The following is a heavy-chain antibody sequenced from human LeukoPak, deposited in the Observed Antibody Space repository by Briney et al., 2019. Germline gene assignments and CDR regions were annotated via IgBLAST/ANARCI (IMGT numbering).Heavy chain of an antibody. V-gene: IGHV3-11*01. CDR3: ARPQSGYDCLDY. J-gene: IGHJ4*02. CDR1: GGSISSYY. Sequence: LSLTCTVSGGSISSYYWSWIRQPPGKGLEWVSYISSSGSTIYYADSVKGRFTISRDNAKNSLYLQMNSLRAEDTAVYYCARPQSGYDCLDYWGQGTLVTVSS. CDR2: ISSSGSTI. D-gene: IGHD5-12*01.